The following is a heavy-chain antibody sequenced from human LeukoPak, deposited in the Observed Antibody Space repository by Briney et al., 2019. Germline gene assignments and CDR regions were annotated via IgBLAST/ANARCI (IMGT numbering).Heavy chain of an antibody. V-gene: IGHV3-21*01. CDR3: SRGGSSSGDGLDY. CDR1: GFTFSSYS. J-gene: IGHJ4*02. CDR2: ISSSSGNI. D-gene: IGHD6-6*01. Sequence: PGGSLRLSCAASGFTFSSYSMNWVRQAPGTGLEWVSSISSSSGNIYYADSVKGRFTISRDNANNSLYLQMNSLRAEDTAVYYCSRGGSSSGDGLDYWGQGTLVTVSS.